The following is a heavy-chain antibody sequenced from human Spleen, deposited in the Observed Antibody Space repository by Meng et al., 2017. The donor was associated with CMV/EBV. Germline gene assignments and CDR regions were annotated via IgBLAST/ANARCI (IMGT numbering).Heavy chain of an antibody. CDR3: AKDLGIVGVTGEIAFDI. V-gene: IGHV3-11*01. D-gene: IGHD1-26*01. CDR2: ISSADVV. Sequence: GESLKISCAASGFRFSDYFMTWIRQAPGKGLEWISYISSADVVDYADSVRGRFTVSRDNAKNSLYLQVNSLRAEDTAVYYCAKDLGIVGVTGEIAFDIWGQGTMVTVSS. J-gene: IGHJ3*02. CDR1: GFRFSDYF.